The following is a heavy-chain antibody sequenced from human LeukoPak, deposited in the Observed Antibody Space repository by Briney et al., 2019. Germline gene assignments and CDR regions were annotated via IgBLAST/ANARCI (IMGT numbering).Heavy chain of an antibody. CDR2: ISGSGGTT. CDR1: GFTFSTYW. V-gene: IGHV3-23*01. CDR3: AKRTPYSSGSYYFDY. D-gene: IGHD3-22*01. Sequence: GGSLRLSCAASGFTFSTYWMSWVRQAPGKGLEWVSAISGSGGTTNYADSVKGRLTISRDNSQNTLYLQMNSLRAEDTAVYYCAKRTPYSSGSYYFDYWGQGTLVTVSS. J-gene: IGHJ4*02.